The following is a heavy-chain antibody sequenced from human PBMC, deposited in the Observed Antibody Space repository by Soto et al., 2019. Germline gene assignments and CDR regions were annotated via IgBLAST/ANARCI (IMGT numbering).Heavy chain of an antibody. CDR3: AKDFNPLSPDSYFDQ. CDR1: GFNFKKFA. CDR2: ISCCGGST. J-gene: IGHJ4*02. Sequence: GGSLRLPCVASGFNFKKFAMSWVRQAPGKGLEWVSGISCCGGSTSYADSVKGRFSIARDDSTNTLSLQMNSLTVEDTAVYYCAKDFNPLSPDSYFDQWGQGALVTVSS. D-gene: IGHD2-21*01. V-gene: IGHV3-23*01.